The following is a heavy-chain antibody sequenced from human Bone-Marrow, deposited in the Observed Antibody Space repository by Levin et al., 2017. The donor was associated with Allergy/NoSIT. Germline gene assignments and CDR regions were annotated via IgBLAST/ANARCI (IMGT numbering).Heavy chain of an antibody. J-gene: IGHJ1*01. CDR2: ISSSGKTI. V-gene: IGHV3-11*01. Sequence: GGSLRLSCEASGLTLKDYYMSWIRQTPGKGLEWVSYISSSGKTIFYADSVKGRFTISRDNGKNSLFLEMNSLTVEDTAVYYCVRDAPTDGDGYTWGYFHQWGQGTMVTVSS. D-gene: IGHD2-21*02. CDR3: VRDAPTDGDGYTWGYFHQ. CDR1: GLTLKDYY.